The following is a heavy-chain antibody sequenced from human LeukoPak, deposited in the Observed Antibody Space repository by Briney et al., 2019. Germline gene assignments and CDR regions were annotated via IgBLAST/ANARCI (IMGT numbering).Heavy chain of an antibody. Sequence: GASVKVSCKASGYTFTSYYMHWVRQAPGQGLEWMGIINPSGGSTSYAQKFQGRVTMTRDTSTSTVYMELSSLRSEDTAVYYCARAPYCGGDCYPNWFDPWGQGTLVTVSS. CDR3: ARAPYCGGDCYPNWFDP. V-gene: IGHV1-46*01. J-gene: IGHJ5*02. D-gene: IGHD2-21*02. CDR1: GYTFTSYY. CDR2: INPSGGST.